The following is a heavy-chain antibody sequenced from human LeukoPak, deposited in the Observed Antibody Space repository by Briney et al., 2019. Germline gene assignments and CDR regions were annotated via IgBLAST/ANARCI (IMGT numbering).Heavy chain of an antibody. CDR3: ARVVAARADDAFDI. J-gene: IGHJ3*02. CDR1: GGSFSGYY. CDR2: INHSGST. V-gene: IGHV4-34*01. D-gene: IGHD6-6*01. Sequence: SETLSLTCAVYGGSFSGYYWSWIRKPPGKGLEWIGEINHSGSTNYNPSLKSRVTISVDTSKNQFSLKLSSVTAADTAVYYCARVVAARADDAFDIWGQGTMVTVSS.